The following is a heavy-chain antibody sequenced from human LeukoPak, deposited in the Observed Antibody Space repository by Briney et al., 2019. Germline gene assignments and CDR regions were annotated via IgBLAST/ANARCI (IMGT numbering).Heavy chain of an antibody. V-gene: IGHV1-2*02. CDR3: ARDFLIAVAGTILGANNWFDP. CDR2: INPNTGGT. Sequence: ASVKVSCKASGYTFTGYYIHWVRQAPGEGLEWMGWINPNTGGTNYAQKFQGRVTMTRDTSISTAYMELSGLRSEDTAVYYCARDFLIAVAGTILGANNWFDPWGQGTLVTVSA. D-gene: IGHD6-19*01. CDR1: GYTFTGYY. J-gene: IGHJ5*02.